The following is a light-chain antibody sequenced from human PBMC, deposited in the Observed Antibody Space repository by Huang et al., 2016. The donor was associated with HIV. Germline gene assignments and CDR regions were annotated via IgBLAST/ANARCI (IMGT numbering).Light chain of an antibody. V-gene: IGKV3-11*01. J-gene: IGKJ4*01. CDR2: DTS. Sequence: IVLTQSPATLSWYPGERVTLSCRASQSVGNYIAWYQQHPGQSPRLLIYDTSNRATGTPVRFSGSGSGTDFTLTISNLESGDFAVYYCQQRSSGVTFGGGTKV. CDR3: QQRSSGVT. CDR1: QSVGNY.